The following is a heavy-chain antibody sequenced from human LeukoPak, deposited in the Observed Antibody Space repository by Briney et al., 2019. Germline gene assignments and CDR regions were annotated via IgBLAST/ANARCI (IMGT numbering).Heavy chain of an antibody. CDR3: AKAISSSWYGDDY. J-gene: IGHJ4*02. Sequence: PGGSLRLSCAASGFSFSSYSMNWVRQAPGKGLEWVSSISSTSRSSYIFYAESVKGRFTISRDNTKNSLFLQMNSLVAEDTAVYYCAKAISSSWYGDDYWGQGTLVTVSS. V-gene: IGHV3-21*04. CDR1: GFSFSSYS. CDR2: ISSTSRSSYI. D-gene: IGHD6-13*01.